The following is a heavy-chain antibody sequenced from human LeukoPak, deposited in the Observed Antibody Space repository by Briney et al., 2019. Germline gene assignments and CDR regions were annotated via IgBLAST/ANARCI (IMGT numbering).Heavy chain of an antibody. V-gene: IGHV4-34*01. CDR1: GGSSSGYY. J-gene: IGHJ6*02. CDR2: INHSGST. D-gene: IGHD2-2*01. Sequence: SETLSLTCAVYGGSSSGYYWSWIRQPPGKGLEWIGEINHSGSTNYNPSLKSRVTISVDTSKNQFSLKLSSATAADTAVYYCARALSPYYYYYGMDVWGQGTTVTVSS. CDR3: ARALSPYYYYYGMDV.